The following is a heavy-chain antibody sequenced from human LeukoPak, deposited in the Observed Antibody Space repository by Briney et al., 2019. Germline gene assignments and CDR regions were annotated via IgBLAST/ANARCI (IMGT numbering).Heavy chain of an antibody. CDR1: GGTFSSYA. V-gene: IGHV1-69*05. CDR3: AREKSGLRLGELSPYYYYYMDV. D-gene: IGHD3-16*02. Sequence: SVKVSCKASGGTFSSYAISWVRQAPGQGLEWMGGIIPIFGTANYAQRFQGRVTITTDESTSTAYMELSSLRSEDTAVYYCAREKSGLRLGELSPYYYYYMDVWGKGTTVTVSS. J-gene: IGHJ6*03. CDR2: IIPIFGTA.